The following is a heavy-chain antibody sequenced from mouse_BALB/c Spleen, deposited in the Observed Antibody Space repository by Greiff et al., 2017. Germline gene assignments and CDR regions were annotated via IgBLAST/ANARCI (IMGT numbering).Heavy chain of an antibody. CDR3: ARSGGYGNQFAY. CDR2: IDPANGNT. J-gene: IGHJ3*01. CDR1: GFNIKDTY. D-gene: IGHD2-10*02. Sequence: EVQLQQSGAELVKPGASVKLSCTASGFNIKDTYMHWVKQRPEQGLEWIGRIDPANGNTKYDPKFQGKATITADTSSNTAYLQLSSLTSEDTAVYYCARSGGYGNQFAYWGQGTLVTVSA. V-gene: IGHV14-3*02.